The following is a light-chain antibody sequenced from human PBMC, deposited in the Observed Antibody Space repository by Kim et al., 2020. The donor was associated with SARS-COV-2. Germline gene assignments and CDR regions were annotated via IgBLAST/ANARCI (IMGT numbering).Light chain of an antibody. CDR3: NSRDSSGNHP. CDR1: SRRSYY. J-gene: IGLJ3*02. V-gene: IGLV3-19*01. CDR2: GKN. Sequence: VALGQQVRITCQGDSRRSYYASWYQQKPGQAPVLVIYGKNNRPSGIPDRFSGSSSGNTASLTSTGAQAEDEADYYCNSRDSSGNHPFGGGTQLTVL.